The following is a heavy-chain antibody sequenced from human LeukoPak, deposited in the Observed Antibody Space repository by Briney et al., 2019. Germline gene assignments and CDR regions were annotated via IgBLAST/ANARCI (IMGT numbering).Heavy chain of an antibody. CDR1: GYTFTSYG. CDR3: ARNPSTDIVVVPAATAYYYYYYMDV. Sequence: ASVKVSCKASGYTFTSYGIIWVRQTPGQGLEWMGWISAYNGNTNYAQKLQGRVTMTTDTSTSTAYMELRSLRSDDTAVYYCARNPSTDIVVVPAATAYYYYYYMDVWGKGTTVTVSS. CDR2: ISAYNGNT. D-gene: IGHD2-2*01. V-gene: IGHV1-18*01. J-gene: IGHJ6*03.